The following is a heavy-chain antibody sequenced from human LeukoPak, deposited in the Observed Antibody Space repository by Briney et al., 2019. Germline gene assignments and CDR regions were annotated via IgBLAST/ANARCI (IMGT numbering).Heavy chain of an antibody. CDR3: ARDIRGEIFGVIILAFDI. CDR1: GFTFSRYG. J-gene: IGHJ3*02. CDR2: ISSSSSYI. D-gene: IGHD3-3*01. Sequence: GGSLRLSCAASGFTFSRYGMHWVRQAPGKGLEWVSSISSSSSYIYYADSVKGRFTISRDNAKNSLYLQMNSLRAEDTAVYYCARDIRGEIFGVIILAFDIWGQGTMVTVSS. V-gene: IGHV3-21*01.